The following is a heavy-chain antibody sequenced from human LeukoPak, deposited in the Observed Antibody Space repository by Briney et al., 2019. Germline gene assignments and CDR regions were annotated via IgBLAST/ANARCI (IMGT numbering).Heavy chain of an antibody. CDR2: ISSSGSTI. J-gene: IGHJ4*02. D-gene: IGHD2-15*01. CDR3: ARDRCSGGSCGLDY. V-gene: IGHV3-48*03. CDR1: GFTFSSYE. Sequence: PGGSLRLSCAASGFTFSSYEMNWVRQAPGKGLEWVSYISSSGSTIYYADSVKGRFTISRDNAKNSLYLQMNSLRAEDTAVYYCARDRCSGGSCGLDYWGQGTQVTVSS.